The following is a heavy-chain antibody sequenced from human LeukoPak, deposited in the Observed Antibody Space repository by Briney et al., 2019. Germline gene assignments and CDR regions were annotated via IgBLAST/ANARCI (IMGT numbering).Heavy chain of an antibody. CDR3: ARVDRGIAAAGTGYYFDY. J-gene: IGHJ4*02. V-gene: IGHV4-39*01. Sequence: SETLSLTCTVSGGSISSSSYYWGWIRQPPGKGLEWIGSIYYSGSTYYNPSLKSRVTISVDTSKNQFSLKLSSVTAADTAVYYCARVDRGIAAAGTGYYFDYWGQGTLVTVSS. D-gene: IGHD6-13*01. CDR1: GGSISSSSYY. CDR2: IYYSGST.